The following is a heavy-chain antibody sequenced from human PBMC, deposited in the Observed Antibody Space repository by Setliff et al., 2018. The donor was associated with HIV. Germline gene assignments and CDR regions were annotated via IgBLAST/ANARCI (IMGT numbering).Heavy chain of an antibody. CDR3: ARDNTAFDI. CDR1: GYTFTSYY. V-gene: IGHV1-46*01. J-gene: IGHJ3*02. CDR2: VYPSDGST. Sequence: KVSCKASGYTFTSYYMHWVRQAPGQGLEWMGMVYPSDGSTSYAQKFQGRVTMTRDTSTSTIYMELNSLTSEDTAVYYCARDNTAFDIWGQGTMVTVSS. D-gene: IGHD2-2*02.